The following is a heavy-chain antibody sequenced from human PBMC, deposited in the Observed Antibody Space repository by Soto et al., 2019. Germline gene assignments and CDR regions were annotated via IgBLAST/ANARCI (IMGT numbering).Heavy chain of an antibody. J-gene: IGHJ4*02. D-gene: IGHD1-26*01. CDR3: ARLGGSYAVPHFDY. Sequence: SETLSLTCTVSGGCMNHYYWTWIRQPPGKGLEWMGYIYYSGTTTNYNPSLKSRVTLSVDTSKNQFSLKLSSVTAADTAVYYCARLGGSYAVPHFDYWGQGTLVTVSS. V-gene: IGHV4-59*08. CDR1: GGCMNHYY. CDR2: IYYSGTT.